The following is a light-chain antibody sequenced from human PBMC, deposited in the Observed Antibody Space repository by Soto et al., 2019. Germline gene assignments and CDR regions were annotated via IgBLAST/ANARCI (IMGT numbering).Light chain of an antibody. Sequence: QLVLTQSPSASASLGASVNLTCTLSSGHSSYAIAWHQQQPEKGPRYLMKLNSDGSHSEGDGVPDRFSGSSSGAERYLTISSLQSEDEADYYCQTWGTGIMVFGGGTKVTVL. CDR1: SGHSSYA. CDR3: QTWGTGIMV. V-gene: IGLV4-69*01. J-gene: IGLJ2*01. CDR2: LNSDGSH.